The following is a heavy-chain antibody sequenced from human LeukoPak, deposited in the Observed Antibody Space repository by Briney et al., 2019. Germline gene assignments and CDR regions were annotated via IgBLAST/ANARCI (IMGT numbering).Heavy chain of an antibody. CDR2: IYHSGST. D-gene: IGHD3-22*01. CDR1: GGSIGSGGYS. CDR3: ARGLRADYYDSSGYYYNWFDP. J-gene: IGHJ5*02. V-gene: IGHV4-30-2*01. Sequence: SETLSLTCAVSGGSIGSGGYSWSWIRQPPGKGLEWIGYIYHSGSTYYNPSLKSRVTISVDRSKNQFSLKLSSVTAADTAVYYCARGLRADYYDSSGYYYNWFDPWGQGTLVTVSS.